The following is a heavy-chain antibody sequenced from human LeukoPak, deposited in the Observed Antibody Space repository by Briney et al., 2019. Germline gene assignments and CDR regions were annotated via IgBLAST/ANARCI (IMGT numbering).Heavy chain of an antibody. D-gene: IGHD6-19*01. CDR3: ASAGYSSGWPPYFDY. CDR1: GGSISSGGYY. V-gene: IGHV4-31*03. Sequence: PSETLSLTCTVSGGSISSGGYYWSWIRQHPGKGLEWIGYIYYSGSTYYNPSLKSRVTISVDTSKNQFSLKLSSVTAADTAVYYCASAGYSSGWPPYFDYWGQGTLVTVSS. J-gene: IGHJ4*02. CDR2: IYYSGST.